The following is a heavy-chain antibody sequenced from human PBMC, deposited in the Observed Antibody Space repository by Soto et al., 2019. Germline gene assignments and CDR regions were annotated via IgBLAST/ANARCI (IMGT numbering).Heavy chain of an antibody. CDR3: AREAYDSSGYQIYYFDY. CDR2: IYYSGST. D-gene: IGHD3-22*01. Sequence: LSLTCTVSGGSISSGGYYWSWIRQHPGKGLEWIGYIYYSGSTYYNPSLKSRVSISVDTSKNQFSLKLSSVTAADTAVYYCAREAYDSSGYQIYYFDYWGQGTPVTVSS. V-gene: IGHV4-31*03. J-gene: IGHJ4*02. CDR1: GGSISSGGYY.